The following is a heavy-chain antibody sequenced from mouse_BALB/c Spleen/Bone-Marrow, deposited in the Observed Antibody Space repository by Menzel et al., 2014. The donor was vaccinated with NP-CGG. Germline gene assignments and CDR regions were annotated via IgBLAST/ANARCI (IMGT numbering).Heavy chain of an antibody. J-gene: IGHJ3*01. Sequence: VQLQPSGAELARPGASVKMSCKASGYTFTSYTMHWVKQRPGQGLEWIGYINPSSGYTNYNQKLKDKATLTADKSSSTAYMQLSSLTSEDSVVYYCARSYYDYDRAWFAYWGQGTLVTVSA. CDR1: GYTFTSYT. V-gene: IGHV1-4*01. CDR3: ARSYYDYDRAWFAY. CDR2: INPSSGYT. D-gene: IGHD2-4*01.